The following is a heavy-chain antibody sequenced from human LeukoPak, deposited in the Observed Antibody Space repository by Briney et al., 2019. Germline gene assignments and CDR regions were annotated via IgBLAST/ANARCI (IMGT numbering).Heavy chain of an antibody. CDR1: GFTFSSYA. J-gene: IGHJ4*02. CDR2: ISYDGSNK. Sequence: GGSLRLSCAASGFTFSSYAMHWVRQAPGKGLEWVAVISYDGSNKYYADSVKGRFTISRDNSKNTLYLQMNSLRAEDTAVYYCAREVRHAMTPFFDYWGQGTLVTVSP. D-gene: IGHD2-2*01. V-gene: IGHV3-30-3*01. CDR3: AREVRHAMTPFFDY.